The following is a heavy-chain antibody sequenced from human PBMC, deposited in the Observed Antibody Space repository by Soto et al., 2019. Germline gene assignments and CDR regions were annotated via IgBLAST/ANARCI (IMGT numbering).Heavy chain of an antibody. Sequence: QVQLVQSGAEVRKPGASVKVSCKASGYTFTSYGISWVRQAPGQGLEWMGWLSTFNGNTNYAQKLQGRVTMTTDTSTSTAYMELRSLRSDDTAVYYCARAQCSGGSCYWVDYWGQGTLVTVSS. V-gene: IGHV1-18*01. D-gene: IGHD2-15*01. CDR3: ARAQCSGGSCYWVDY. CDR1: GYTFTSYG. CDR2: LSTFNGNT. J-gene: IGHJ4*02.